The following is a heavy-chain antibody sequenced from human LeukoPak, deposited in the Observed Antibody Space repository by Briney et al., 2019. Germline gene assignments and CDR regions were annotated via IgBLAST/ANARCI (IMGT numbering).Heavy chain of an antibody. V-gene: IGHV3-7*01. J-gene: IGHJ3*02. CDR3: ARDLDIEVVATTSWYDAFDI. Sequence: PGGSLRLSCAASGFTLSIYWMTWVRQAPGKGLEWVANINPDGSVKNYVDSVKGRFTISRDNAENSVYLQMNSLRVEDTAVYYCARDLDIEVVATTSWYDAFDIWGQGTVVTVSS. CDR2: INPDGSVK. D-gene: IGHD2-2*01. CDR1: GFTLSIYW.